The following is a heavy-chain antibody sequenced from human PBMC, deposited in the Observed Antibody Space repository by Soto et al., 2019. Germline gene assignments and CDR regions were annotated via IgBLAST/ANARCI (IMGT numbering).Heavy chain of an antibody. Sequence: SXETLTLTCAVSGCSISDYYWYWIRQTPGKGLEWIGYLYYSGSTNYNPSLKSRVTISVDTSKKQFSLKLRSVTAADTAVYYCVWGYYMDVWGQETTVT. J-gene: IGHJ6*03. D-gene: IGHD3-10*01. CDR2: LYYSGST. CDR3: VWGYYMDV. CDR1: GCSISDYY. V-gene: IGHV4-59*01.